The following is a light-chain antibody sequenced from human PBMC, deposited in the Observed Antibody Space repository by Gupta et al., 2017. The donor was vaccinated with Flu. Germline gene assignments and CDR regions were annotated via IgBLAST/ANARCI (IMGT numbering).Light chain of an antibody. Sequence: QSVLTQPPSVSAAPGQRVTISCSGSSSNIGTNYVSWYQQLPGAAPRLLIYQNSQRPSGIPDRFSGSKSGTSASLGITGLQSADEADYFCATWDSSLGDDVLFGGGTKLTVL. CDR3: ATWDSSLGDDVL. CDR2: QNS. J-gene: IGLJ2*01. CDR1: SSNIGTNY. V-gene: IGLV1-51*02.